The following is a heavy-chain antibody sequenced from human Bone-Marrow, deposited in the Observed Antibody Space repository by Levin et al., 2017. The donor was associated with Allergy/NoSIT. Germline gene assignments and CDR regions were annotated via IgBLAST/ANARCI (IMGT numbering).Heavy chain of an antibody. D-gene: IGHD3-10*01. J-gene: IGHJ4*02. CDR3: VRENGGGRPFDY. CDR2: ISTTGTI. Sequence: SETLSLTCTVSSDSISSYYWSWIRQPAGKALEWIGRISTTGTIHYNPSLKSRVTVTVDTSRNQFSLRLTSVTAADTAVYYCVRENGGGRPFDYWGQGTPVTVSA. V-gene: IGHV4-4*07. CDR1: SDSISSYY.